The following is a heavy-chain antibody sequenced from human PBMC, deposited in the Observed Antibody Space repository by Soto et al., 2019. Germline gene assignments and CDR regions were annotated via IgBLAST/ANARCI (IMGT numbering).Heavy chain of an antibody. CDR1: GGSFSGYY. J-gene: IGHJ4*02. D-gene: IGHD3-3*01. Sequence: SETLSLTCAVYGGSFSGYYWSWIRQPPGKGLEWIGEINHSGSTNYNPSLKSRVTISVDTSKNQFSLKLSSVTAADTAVYYCARASDFWIAGDFDYWGQGTLVTVSS. CDR3: ARASDFWIAGDFDY. CDR2: INHSGST. V-gene: IGHV4-34*01.